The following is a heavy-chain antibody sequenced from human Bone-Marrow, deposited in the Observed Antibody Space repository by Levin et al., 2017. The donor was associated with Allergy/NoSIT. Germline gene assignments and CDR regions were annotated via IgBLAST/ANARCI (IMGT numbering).Heavy chain of an antibody. CDR2: IYYSGNT. CDR3: AREGYYGSEKEDAFDV. V-gene: IGHV4-39*01. J-gene: IGHJ3*01. Sequence: TPSETLSLTCAVSSDSITSTSHYWAWIRQPPGKGLEWIGSIYYSGNTYYDPSLKSRVTISVDTSKNQFSLKLRSVTAADTAVYYCAREGYYGSEKEDAFDVWGQGTLVIVSS. CDR1: SDSITSTSHY. D-gene: IGHD3-16*01.